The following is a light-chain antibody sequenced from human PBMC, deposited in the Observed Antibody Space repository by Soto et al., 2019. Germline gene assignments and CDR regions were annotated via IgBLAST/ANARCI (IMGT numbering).Light chain of an antibody. Sequence: EIVLTQSPATLPLSPGERATLSCRASQSVSSYLAWYQQKPGQAPRLLIYDASNRATGIPARFSGSGSGTDYTLTISSLAPEDFAVYYCQQRSNWPPLFGGGTKVEIK. V-gene: IGKV3-11*01. CDR3: QQRSNWPPL. CDR1: QSVSSY. J-gene: IGKJ4*01. CDR2: DAS.